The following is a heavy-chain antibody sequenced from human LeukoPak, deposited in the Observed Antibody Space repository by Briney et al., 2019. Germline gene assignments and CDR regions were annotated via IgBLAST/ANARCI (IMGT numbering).Heavy chain of an antibody. CDR3: ARWQLWFSYDSSGGGFDP. CDR1: GYSFTSYW. Sequence: GESLKISCKGSGYSFTSYWIGWVRQMPGKGLEWMGIIYPGDSDTRYSPSFQGQVTISADKSISTAYLQWSSLKASDTAMYYCARWQLWFSYDSSGGGFDPWGQGTLVTVSS. J-gene: IGHJ5*02. D-gene: IGHD3-22*01. V-gene: IGHV5-51*01. CDR2: IYPGDSDT.